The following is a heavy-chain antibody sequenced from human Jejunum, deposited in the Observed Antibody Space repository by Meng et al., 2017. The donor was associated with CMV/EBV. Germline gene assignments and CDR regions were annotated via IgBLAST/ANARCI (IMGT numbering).Heavy chain of an antibody. D-gene: IGHD6-19*01. CDR2: IYYSGST. V-gene: IGHV4-31*03. CDR1: GGSVSSGGYY. J-gene: IGHJ4*02. CDR3: ARVSSGWDYFDY. Sequence: QVQLQESGPGLVNPSQTLSLTFTVSGGSVSSGGYYWTWIRQHPGKGLEWFGHIYYSGSTFYNPSLKRRVIISIGTSKNQFSLNLRSVTAADTAVYYCARVSSGWDYFDYWGQGTLVTVSS.